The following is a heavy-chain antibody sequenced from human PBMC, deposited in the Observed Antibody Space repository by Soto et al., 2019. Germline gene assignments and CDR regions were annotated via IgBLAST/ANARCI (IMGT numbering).Heavy chain of an antibody. J-gene: IGHJ6*02. V-gene: IGHV4-34*02. CDR1: GGSFGGYF. D-gene: IGHD2-21*02. CDR2: INHGGIT. Sequence: QVQLQQWGAGLLKPSETLSLTCDVYGGSFGGYFWSWIRQPPGQGLEWIGEINHGGITNYNPSLKSRIPISVDTSKNQFSLKLSSVTAADAAVYYCARQGAVTVMFYYHGMDVWGQGTSVTVSS. CDR3: ARQGAVTVMFYYHGMDV.